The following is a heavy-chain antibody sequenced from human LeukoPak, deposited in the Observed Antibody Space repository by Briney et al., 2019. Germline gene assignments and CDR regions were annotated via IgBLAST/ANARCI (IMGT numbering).Heavy chain of an antibody. Sequence: PSETLSLTCSVSVVSMNGYHWSWLRQSAGNRLEWIGHVDSSGNTNYNPSLKSRVTISVDTSKNQFSLKLSSVTAADTAVYYCARDRYYYDSSGYYQARGFDYWGQGTLVTVSS. J-gene: IGHJ4*02. CDR1: VVSMNGYH. CDR3: ARDRYYYDSSGYYQARGFDY. V-gene: IGHV4-4*07. D-gene: IGHD3-22*01. CDR2: VDSSGNT.